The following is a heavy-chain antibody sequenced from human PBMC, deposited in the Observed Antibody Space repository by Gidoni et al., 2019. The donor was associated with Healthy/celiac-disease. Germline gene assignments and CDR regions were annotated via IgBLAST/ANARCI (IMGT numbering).Heavy chain of an antibody. Sequence: EVQLLESGGGLVQPGGSLRPSCAAAGFTFSSYAMSWVRQAPGKGLEWVSAIRGSGGSTYYADPVKGRFTISRDNSKNTLYRQMNSLRAEDTAVYYCAREYSSSSWYFDSWGQGTLVTVSS. V-gene: IGHV3-23*01. J-gene: IGHJ4*02. CDR1: GFTFSSYA. CDR2: IRGSGGST. CDR3: AREYSSSSWYFDS. D-gene: IGHD6-6*01.